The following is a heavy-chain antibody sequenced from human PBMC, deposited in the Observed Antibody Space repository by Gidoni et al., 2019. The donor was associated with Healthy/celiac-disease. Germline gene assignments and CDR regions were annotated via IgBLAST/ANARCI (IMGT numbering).Heavy chain of an antibody. CDR2: IYPGDSDT. V-gene: IGHV5-51*01. D-gene: IGHD4-4*01. Sequence: EVQLVQSGAEVKKPGESLKISCKGSGYSFTSYWIGWVRQMPGKGLEWMGIIYPGDSDTRYSPSFQGQVTISADKSISTAYLQWSSLKASDTAMYYCARPFSYSNYEEEVAYWGQGTLVTVSS. CDR3: ARPFSYSNYEEEVAY. J-gene: IGHJ4*02. CDR1: GYSFTSYW.